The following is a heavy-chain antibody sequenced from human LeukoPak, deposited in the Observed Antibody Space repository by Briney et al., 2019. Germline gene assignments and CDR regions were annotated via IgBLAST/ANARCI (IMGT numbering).Heavy chain of an antibody. CDR1: GFSVRSSY. CDR2: IYTSDST. Sequence: GSLRLSCEASGFSVRSSYMSWVRQAPGKGLEWVSVIYTSDSTHYADSVKGRFIISRDNSRNTLYLQMNSLRAEDTAVYYCARGASCGGDCYPHWGQGTLVTVSS. V-gene: IGHV3-53*01. CDR3: ARGASCGGDCYPH. J-gene: IGHJ4*02. D-gene: IGHD2-21*02.